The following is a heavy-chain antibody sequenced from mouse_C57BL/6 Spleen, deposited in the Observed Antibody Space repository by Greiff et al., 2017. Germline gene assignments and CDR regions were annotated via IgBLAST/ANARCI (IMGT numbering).Heavy chain of an antibody. J-gene: IGHJ2*01. Sequence: QVQLQQPGAELVRPGTSVKLSCKASGYTFTSYWMHWVKQRPGQGLEWIGVIDPSDSYTNYNPKFKGKATLTVDTSSSTAYMQLSSLTSEDSAVYYCARDFITTVVASDYWGQGTTLTVSS. V-gene: IGHV1-59*01. CDR3: ARDFITTVVASDY. D-gene: IGHD1-1*01. CDR2: IDPSDSYT. CDR1: GYTFTSYW.